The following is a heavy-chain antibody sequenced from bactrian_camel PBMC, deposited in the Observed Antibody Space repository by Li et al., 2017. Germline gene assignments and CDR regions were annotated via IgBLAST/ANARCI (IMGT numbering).Heavy chain of an antibody. Sequence: QLVESGGGSVQAGETLRLSCTASGFTFDDSDMGWYRQAPGNECELVSTISSDGSTYYADSVKGRFTISQDNAKNTVYLQMNSLEPEDTAMYYCAANTHGICTLEIDWYTFWGQGTQVTVS. V-gene: IGHV3S63*01. J-gene: IGHJ4*01. D-gene: IGHD6*01. CDR3: AANTHGICTLEIDWYTF. CDR1: GFTFDDSD. CDR2: ISSDGST.